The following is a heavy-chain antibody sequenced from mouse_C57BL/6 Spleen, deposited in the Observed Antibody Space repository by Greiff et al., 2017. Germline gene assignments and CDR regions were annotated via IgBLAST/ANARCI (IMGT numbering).Heavy chain of an antibody. J-gene: IGHJ2*01. CDR2: IYPGDGDT. D-gene: IGHD1-1*01. V-gene: IGHV1-82*01. CDR1: GYAFSSSW. Sequence: VKLVESGPELVKPGASVKISCKASGYAFSSSWMNWVKQRPGKGLEWIGRIYPGDGDTNYNGQFKGKATLTADKSSSTAYMQLSSLTSEDSAVYFCARDLITTVVATRCDYWGQGTTLTVSS. CDR3: ARDLITTVVATRCDY.